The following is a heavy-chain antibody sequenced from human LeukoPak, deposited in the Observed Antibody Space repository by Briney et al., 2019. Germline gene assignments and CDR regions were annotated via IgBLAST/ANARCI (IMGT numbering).Heavy chain of an antibody. V-gene: IGHV4-34*01. J-gene: IGHJ6*02. CDR2: INHSGST. CDR3: ARGRRPGYYGMDV. CDR1: GGSFSGYY. Sequence: SETLSLTCAVYGGSFSGYYWIWIRQPPGKGLEWIGEINHSGSTNYNPSLKSRVTISVDTSKNQFSLKLSSVTAADTAVYYCARGRRPGYYGMDVWGQGTTVTVSS. D-gene: IGHD6-25*01.